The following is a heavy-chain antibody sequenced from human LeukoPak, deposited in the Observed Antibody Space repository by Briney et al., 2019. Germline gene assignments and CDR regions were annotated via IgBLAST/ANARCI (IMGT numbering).Heavy chain of an antibody. CDR2: ISGSGRGT. CDR1: GFTFSTYA. V-gene: IGHV3-23*01. J-gene: IGHJ4*02. CDR3: ARSGTEDGYNIYFDH. D-gene: IGHD5-24*01. Sequence: PGGSLRLSCATSGFTFSTYAMTWVRQASGRGLEWVSLISGSGRGTHYADSVKGRFTISRDNSKNILYLHMDSLRADDTAVYYCARSGTEDGYNIYFDHWGQGTLVTVSS.